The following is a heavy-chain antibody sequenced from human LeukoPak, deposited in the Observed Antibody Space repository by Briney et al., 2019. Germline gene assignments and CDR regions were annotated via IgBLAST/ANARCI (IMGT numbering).Heavy chain of an antibody. CDR3: AKDRNYDILTGYSDY. J-gene: IGHJ4*02. CDR2: ISWNSGSI. Sequence: GGSLRLSCAASGFTFDDYAMHWVRQAPGKGLEWVSGISWNSGSIGYADSVKGRFTISRDNAKNSLYLQMNSLRAEDTALYYCAKDRNYDILTGYSDYWGQGTLVTVSS. CDR1: GFTFDDYA. D-gene: IGHD3-9*01. V-gene: IGHV3-9*01.